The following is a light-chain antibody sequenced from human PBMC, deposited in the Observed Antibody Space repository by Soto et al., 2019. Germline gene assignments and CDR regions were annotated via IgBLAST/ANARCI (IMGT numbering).Light chain of an antibody. CDR3: SSYTSSNTLV. Sequence: QSSLTHPASGSGSPGQSITVSCTGTSSDVSGYVSWYQQHSGKAPKLMIYEVSNRPSGVSNRFSGSKSGNTASLTISGLQAEDEADYYCSSYTSSNTLVFGTGTKVTVL. V-gene: IGLV2-14*01. CDR2: EVS. CDR1: SSDVSGY. J-gene: IGLJ1*01.